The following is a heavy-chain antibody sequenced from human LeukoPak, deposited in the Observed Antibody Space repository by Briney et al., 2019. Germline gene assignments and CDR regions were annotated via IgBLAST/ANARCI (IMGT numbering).Heavy chain of an antibody. Sequence: GGSLRLSCAASGFTFSNFAMSWVRQAPGKGLECVSLISANGGATYYADSVKGRFTISRDNAKNSLYLQMNSLRAEDTAVYYCARIFGDDYYGMDVWGQGTTVTVSS. D-gene: IGHD3-3*01. CDR3: ARIFGDDYYGMDV. J-gene: IGHJ6*02. CDR2: ISANGGAT. CDR1: GFTFSNFA. V-gene: IGHV3-48*03.